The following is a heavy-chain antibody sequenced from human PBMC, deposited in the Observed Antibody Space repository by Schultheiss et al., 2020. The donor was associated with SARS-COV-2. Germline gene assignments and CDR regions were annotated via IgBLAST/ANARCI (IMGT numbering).Heavy chain of an antibody. D-gene: IGHD6-6*01. CDR1: GGSISNNGPF. CDR2: ISYSGST. J-gene: IGHJ4*02. V-gene: IGHV4-39*01. CDR3: ARLGRQGDASYPDY. Sequence: SETLSLTCTVSGGSISNNGPFWGWIRQPPGKGLEWIGSISYSGSTYYSPSLTSRVSIAADTSKNQFSLKLTSVTVADTALYYCARLGRQGDASYPDYWGQGALVTVSS.